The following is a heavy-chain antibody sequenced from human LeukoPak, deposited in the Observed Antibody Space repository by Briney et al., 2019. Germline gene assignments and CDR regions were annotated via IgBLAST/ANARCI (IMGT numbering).Heavy chain of an antibody. CDR2: IGTSSNNI. CDR1: GLTFSRYN. Sequence: GGSLRLSCAASGLTFSRYNMNWVRQAPGKGLEWVSSIGTSSNNIYYTDSVKGRFTISRDNAKNSLYLQVDSLRVEDTAVYFCASGTVGNYALDYWGQGALVTVSS. D-gene: IGHD1-7*01. V-gene: IGHV3-21*01. CDR3: ASGTVGNYALDY. J-gene: IGHJ4*02.